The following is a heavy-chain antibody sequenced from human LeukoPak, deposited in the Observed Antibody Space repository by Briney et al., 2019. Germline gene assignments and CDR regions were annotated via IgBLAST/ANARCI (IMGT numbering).Heavy chain of an antibody. CDR2: IRYDGSNK. J-gene: IGHJ6*03. V-gene: IGHV3-30*02. CDR3: ARDRIGYCSATSCFVNSYYYMDV. Sequence: GGSLRLSCAASGFTFSSYGMHWVRQAPGKGLEWVAFIRYDGSNKYYADSVKGRFTISRDNSKNTLYLQMNSLRAEDTAVYFCARDRIGYCSATSCFVNSYYYMDVWGKGTTVTVSS. D-gene: IGHD2-2*01. CDR1: GFTFSSYG.